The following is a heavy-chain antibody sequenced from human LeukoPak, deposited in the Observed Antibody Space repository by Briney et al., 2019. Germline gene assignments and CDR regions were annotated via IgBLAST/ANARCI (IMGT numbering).Heavy chain of an antibody. CDR1: GGSISSGGYY. D-gene: IGHD6-19*01. CDR3: ARVYSSGSRAFQH. V-gene: IGHV4-30-2*01. CDR2: IYHSGST. J-gene: IGHJ1*01. Sequence: SQTLSLTCTVSGGSISSGGYYWSWIRQPPGKGLEWIGYIYHSGSTYYNPSLKSRVTISVDRSKNQFSPKLSSVTAADTAVYYCARVYSSGSRAFQHWGQGTLVTVSS.